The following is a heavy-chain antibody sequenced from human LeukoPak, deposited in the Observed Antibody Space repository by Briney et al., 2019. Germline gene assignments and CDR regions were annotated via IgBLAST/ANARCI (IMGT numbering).Heavy chain of an antibody. D-gene: IGHD2-15*01. CDR1: DGSISSGGYY. J-gene: IGHJ4*02. CDR3: ARGGGRGPALRPYFDY. CDR2: IYYSGST. Sequence: PSQTLSLTCTVSDGSISSGGYYWSWIPQHPGKGLVWIGYIYYSGSTYYNTSLKSRVTISVVTSKNQFSLKLSSVTAADTAVYYCARGGGRGPALRPYFDYWGQGTLVTVSS. V-gene: IGHV4-31*03.